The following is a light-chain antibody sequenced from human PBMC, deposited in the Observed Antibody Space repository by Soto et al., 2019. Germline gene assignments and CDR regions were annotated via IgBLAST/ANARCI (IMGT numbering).Light chain of an antibody. Sequence: AIQLTQSPSSLSASVGDRVTITCRASQGIRSALGWYQQKPGKVPKLLIYAASTLQSGVPSRFSGSGFGTDFTLTISSLQPEDSATYYCLHYINYPWTFGQGTKVDIK. V-gene: IGKV1-6*01. CDR1: QGIRSA. J-gene: IGKJ1*01. CDR3: LHYINYPWT. CDR2: AAS.